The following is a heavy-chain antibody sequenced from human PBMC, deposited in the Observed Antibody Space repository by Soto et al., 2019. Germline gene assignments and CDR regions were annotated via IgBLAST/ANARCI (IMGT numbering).Heavy chain of an antibody. CDR3: ARDTGDGTFDF. D-gene: IGHD7-27*01. Sequence: ASVKVSCKASGYTLTSYAMHWVRQAPGQRLEWMGWINAGNGNTRSSQKFQDRVTISRDTSTSTAYMELTSLRSEDTAVYYCARDTGDGTFDFWGQGTLVTVSS. CDR2: INAGNGNT. J-gene: IGHJ4*02. V-gene: IGHV1-3*01. CDR1: GYTLTSYA.